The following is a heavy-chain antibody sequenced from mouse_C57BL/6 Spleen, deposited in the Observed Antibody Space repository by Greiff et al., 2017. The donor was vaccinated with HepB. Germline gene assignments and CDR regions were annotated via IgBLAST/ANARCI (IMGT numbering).Heavy chain of an antibody. Sequence: EVKVVESGGGLVQSGRSLRLSCATSGFTFSDFYMEWVRQAPGKGLEWIAASRNKANDYTTEYSASVKGRFIVSRDTSQSILYLQMNALRAEDTAIYYCARGYGNYGYAMDYWGQGTSVTVSS. V-gene: IGHV7-1*01. J-gene: IGHJ4*01. CDR3: ARGYGNYGYAMDY. CDR2: SRNKANDYTT. D-gene: IGHD2-10*02. CDR1: GFTFSDFY.